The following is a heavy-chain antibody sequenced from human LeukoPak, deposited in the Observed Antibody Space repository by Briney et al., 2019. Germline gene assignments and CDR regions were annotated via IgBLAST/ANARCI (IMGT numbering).Heavy chain of an antibody. Sequence: GGSLRLSCAASGFTFSSYWMHWVRPAPGKGLVWVSRIHSVGSSTSYADSVKGRFTISRDDAKSTLYLQMNSLRAEDTAVYYCARSGWPYYFDYWGQGTLVTVSS. V-gene: IGHV3-74*01. J-gene: IGHJ4*02. D-gene: IGHD3-22*01. CDR3: ARSGWPYYFDY. CDR1: GFTFSSYW. CDR2: IHSVGSST.